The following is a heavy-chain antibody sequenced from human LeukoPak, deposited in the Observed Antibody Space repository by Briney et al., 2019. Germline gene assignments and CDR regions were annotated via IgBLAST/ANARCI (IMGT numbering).Heavy chain of an antibody. V-gene: IGHV1-18*01. CDR3: ARDLACSGGSCYSPADY. CDR1: GYTFTSYG. D-gene: IGHD2-15*01. CDR2: ISAYNGNT. J-gene: IGHJ4*02. Sequence: ASVKVSCKASGYTFTSYGISWVRQAPGQGLEWMGWISAYNGNTNYAQKLQGGVTMTTDTSTSTAYMELRSLRSDDTAVYYCARDLACSGGSCYSPADYWGQGTLVTVSS.